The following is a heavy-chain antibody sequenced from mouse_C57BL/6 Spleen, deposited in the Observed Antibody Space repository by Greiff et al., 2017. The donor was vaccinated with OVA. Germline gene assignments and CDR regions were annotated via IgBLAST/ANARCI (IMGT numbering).Heavy chain of an antibody. Sequence: QVQLKQPGAELVKPGASVKLSCKASGYTFTSYWMQWVKQRPGQGLEWIGEIDPSDSYTNYNQKFKGKATLTVDTSSRTAYMQLISLTSEDSAVYYCARRENFDRPGGDWGQGTTLTVSS. CDR3: ARRENFDRPGGD. V-gene: IGHV1-50*01. J-gene: IGHJ2*01. CDR1: GYTFTSYW. CDR2: IDPSDSYT.